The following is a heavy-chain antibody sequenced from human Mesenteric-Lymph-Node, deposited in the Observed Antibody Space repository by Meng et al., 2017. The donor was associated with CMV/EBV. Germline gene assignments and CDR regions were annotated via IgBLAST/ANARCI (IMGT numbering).Heavy chain of an antibody. CDR3: ARDCSSTSCYLTYLTYYYYGMDV. J-gene: IGHJ6*02. D-gene: IGHD2-2*01. CDR1: GFTFSSYS. Sequence: LSLTCAASGFTFSSYSMNWVRQAPGKGLEWVSSISSSSSYIYYADSVKGRFTISRDNAKNSLYLQMNSLRAEDTAVYYCARDCSSTSCYLTYLTYYYYGMDVWGQGTTVTVSS. V-gene: IGHV3-21*01. CDR2: ISSSSSYI.